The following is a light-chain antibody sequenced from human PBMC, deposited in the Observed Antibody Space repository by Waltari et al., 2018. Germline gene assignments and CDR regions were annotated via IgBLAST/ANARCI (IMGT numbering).Light chain of an antibody. Sequence: QSALTQPASVSGSPGQSITISCTGTSSYIGGYDLVSWYQHHPGKAPTLMIFGARQRPSGVSNRFSGSKSGNTASLTISGLQAEDEADYHCCSYAGNSIYVFGTGTKVTVL. J-gene: IGLJ1*01. CDR1: SSYIGGYDL. CDR3: CSYAGNSIYV. V-gene: IGLV2-23*01. CDR2: GAR.